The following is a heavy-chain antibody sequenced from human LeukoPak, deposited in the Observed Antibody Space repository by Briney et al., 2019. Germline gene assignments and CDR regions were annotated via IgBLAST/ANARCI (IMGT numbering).Heavy chain of an antibody. V-gene: IGHV1-69*01. CDR3: ARDHAVVVTGYFDY. CDR1: GGTLSSYA. J-gene: IGHJ4*02. CDR2: IIPMFGTA. Sequence: SVKVSCKASGGTLSSYAISWVRQAPGQGLEWMGGIIPMFGTANYAQKFQGRVTITADESTSTAYMELSSLRSEDSAVYYCARDHAVVVTGYFDYWGQGTLVTVSS. D-gene: IGHD2-21*02.